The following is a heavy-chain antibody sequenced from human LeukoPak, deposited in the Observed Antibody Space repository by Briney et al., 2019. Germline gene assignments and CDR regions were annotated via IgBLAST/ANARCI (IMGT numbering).Heavy chain of an antibody. D-gene: IGHD3-10*01. CDR2: IYHSGST. J-gene: IGHJ2*01. Sequence: SETLSLTCTVSGYSISSGYYWGWILQPPGKGLEGIGSIYHSGSTYYNPSLKSRVTISVDTAKNQFSLKPSSVTAADTAVYYCARVPLWFGKGYFDLWGRGILVTVSS. CDR3: ARVPLWFGKGYFDL. CDR1: GYSISSGYY. V-gene: IGHV4-38-2*02.